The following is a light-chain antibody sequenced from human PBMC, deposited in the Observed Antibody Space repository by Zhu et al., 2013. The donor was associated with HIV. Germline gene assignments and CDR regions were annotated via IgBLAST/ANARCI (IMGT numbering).Light chain of an antibody. CDR1: QSVSSY. CDR3: QYSPSALYT. V-gene: IGKV3-20*01. Sequence: EIVLTQSPGTLSLSPGERATLSCRASQSVSSYLAWYQQKPGQPPRLLIYGASTRATGVPDRFSGSGSGPDFTLTISRLEPEDFAVYHCQYSPSALYTFGQGTKLDVK. J-gene: IGKJ2*01. CDR2: GAS.